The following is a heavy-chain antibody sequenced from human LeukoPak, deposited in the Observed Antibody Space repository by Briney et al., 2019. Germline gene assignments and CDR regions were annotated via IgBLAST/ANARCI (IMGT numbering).Heavy chain of an antibody. Sequence: QPGGSLRLSCAASGFTFSSYAMNWVRQAPGKGLEWVSLISGSGGSTYYADSVKGRFTISRDNSKNTLYLQMNSLRAEDTAVYYCVKGEGGVDYWGQGTLVTVSS. V-gene: IGHV3-23*01. J-gene: IGHJ4*02. CDR2: ISGSGGST. CDR3: VKGEGGVDY. CDR1: GFTFSSYA.